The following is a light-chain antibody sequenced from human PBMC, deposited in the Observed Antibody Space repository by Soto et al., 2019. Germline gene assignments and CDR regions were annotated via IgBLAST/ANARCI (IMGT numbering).Light chain of an antibody. V-gene: IGKV3-15*01. CDR1: QSVSSY. CDR2: NTS. J-gene: IGKJ4*01. Sequence: EIGMTQSAATLSVSPGERDSLXCRASQSVSSYLDWFQQNTGEAPRPLIYNTSTRDTGITAIFSGSGYGKEFNITITGLQSEDLAVYDCQQYSTWPLFGGGTKVDIK. CDR3: QQYSTWPL.